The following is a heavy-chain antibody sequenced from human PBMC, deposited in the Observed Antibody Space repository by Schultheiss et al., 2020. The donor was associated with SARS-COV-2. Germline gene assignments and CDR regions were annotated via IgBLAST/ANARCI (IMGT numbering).Heavy chain of an antibody. D-gene: IGHD3-10*01. Sequence: GGSLRLSCAASGFTFSSYAMHWVRQAPGKGLEYVSAISSNGGSTYYADFVKGRFTISRDNSKNTLYLQMGSLRAEDMAVYYCASGGYYGMDVWGKGTTVTVSS. CDR2: ISSNGGST. J-gene: IGHJ6*04. CDR3: ASGGYYGMDV. CDR1: GFTFSSYA. V-gene: IGHV3-64*02.